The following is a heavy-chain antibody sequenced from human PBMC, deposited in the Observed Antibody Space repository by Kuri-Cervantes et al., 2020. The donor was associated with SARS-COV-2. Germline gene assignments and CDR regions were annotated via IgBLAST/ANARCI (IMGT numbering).Heavy chain of an antibody. J-gene: IGHJ6*03. CDR2: INPNSGGT. CDR3: ARAFSSSWYLDV. Sequence: ASVKVSCKASGYTFTGYYMHWVRQAPGQGLEWMGWINPNSGGTNYAQKFQGRVTMTRDTSISTAYMELSSLRSEDTAVYYCARAFSSSWYLDVWGKGTTVTVSS. CDR1: GYTFTGYY. V-gene: IGHV1-2*02. D-gene: IGHD6-13*01.